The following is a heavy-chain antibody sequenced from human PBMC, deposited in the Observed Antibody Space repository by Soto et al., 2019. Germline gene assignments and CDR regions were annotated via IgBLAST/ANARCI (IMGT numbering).Heavy chain of an antibody. D-gene: IGHD2-2*01. CDR2: ISYEGSNK. CDR3: AKDSSSTVGWFDP. J-gene: IGHJ5*02. V-gene: IGHV3-30*18. CDR1: GFTFSSHG. Sequence: PVGFMRLSCAASGFTFSSHGMHWFRQAPGKGLEWVAVISYEGSNKYYGDPVKGRFTISRDNSKNTLYLQMNSLRAEDTAVYYCAKDSSSTVGWFDPWGQGTLVTVSS.